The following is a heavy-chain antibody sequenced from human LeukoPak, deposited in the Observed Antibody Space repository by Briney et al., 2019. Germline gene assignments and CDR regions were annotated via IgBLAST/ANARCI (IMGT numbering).Heavy chain of an antibody. J-gene: IGHJ4*02. CDR3: ARRLYYGPEAG. CDR1: GYSISSGYY. D-gene: IGHD3-10*01. CDR2: IYHSGST. Sequence: SETLSLTCTVSGYSISSGYYWGWIRQPPGKGLEWIGSIYHSGSTYYNPSLKSRVTISVDTSKNQFSLKLSSVTAADTAVYYCARRLYYGPEAGWGQGTLVTVSS. V-gene: IGHV4-38-2*02.